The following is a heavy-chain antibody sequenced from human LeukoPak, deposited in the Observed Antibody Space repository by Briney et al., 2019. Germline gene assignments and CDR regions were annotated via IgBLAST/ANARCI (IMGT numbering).Heavy chain of an antibody. CDR3: AKDTYDILTGPQLNWFDP. CDR2: IRYDGSNK. J-gene: IGHJ5*02. D-gene: IGHD3-9*01. Sequence: PGGSLRLSCAASGFTFSSYGMHWVRQAPGKGLEWVAFIRYDGSNKYYADSVKGRFTIYRDNSKNTLYLQMNSLRAEDTAVYYCAKDTYDILTGPQLNWFDPWGQGTLVTVSS. CDR1: GFTFSSYG. V-gene: IGHV3-30*02.